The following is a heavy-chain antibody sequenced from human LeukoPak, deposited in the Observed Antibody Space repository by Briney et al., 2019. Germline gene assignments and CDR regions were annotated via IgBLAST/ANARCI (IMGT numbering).Heavy chain of an antibody. CDR3: ARELPDGIDY. J-gene: IGHJ4*02. V-gene: IGHV4-4*02. D-gene: IGHD1-26*01. CDR1: GGSISRSYW. CDR2: IDHGGSA. Sequence: PSETLCLTCAVSGGSISRSYWWSWVRQPPGRGLEWIGEIDHGGSANYNPSLKSRVTISVETSKNQFTLKLRSVTAANTAVYYCARELPDGIDYWGQGTLVTVSS.